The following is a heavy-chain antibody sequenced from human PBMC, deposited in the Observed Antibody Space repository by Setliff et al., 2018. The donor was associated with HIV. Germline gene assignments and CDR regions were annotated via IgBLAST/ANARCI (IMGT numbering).Heavy chain of an antibody. J-gene: IGHJ3*01. CDR3: AKIPHTGDSAFDV. CDR1: GFTFSSYG. Sequence: GGSLRLSCAASGFTFSSYGMHWVRQAPGKGLEWVSLISYEGSKKYYADSVKGRFSISRDNPKNTVYLQMNSLRPEDTALYYCAKIPHTGDSAFDVWGQGTMVTVSS. D-gene: IGHD7-27*01. CDR2: ISYEGSKK. V-gene: IGHV3-30*18.